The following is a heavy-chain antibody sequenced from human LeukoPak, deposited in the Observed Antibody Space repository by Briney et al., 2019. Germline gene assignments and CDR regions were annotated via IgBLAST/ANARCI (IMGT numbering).Heavy chain of an antibody. D-gene: IGHD6-19*01. V-gene: IGHV4-61*02. CDR3: AREGWQWLVGYDY. J-gene: IGHJ4*02. Sequence: SETLSLTCTVSGGSISSGSYYWSWIRQPAGKGPEWIGRIYTSGSTNYNPSLKSRVTISVDTSKNQFSLKLSSVTAADTAVYYCAREGWQWLVGYDYWGQGTLVTVSS. CDR2: IYTSGST. CDR1: GGSISSGSYY.